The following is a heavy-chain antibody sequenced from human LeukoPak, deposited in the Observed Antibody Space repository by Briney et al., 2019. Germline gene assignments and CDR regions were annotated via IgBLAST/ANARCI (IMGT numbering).Heavy chain of an antibody. J-gene: IGHJ6*03. CDR1: GGSISSYY. Sequence: SETLSLTCTVSGGSISSYYWSWIRQPPGKGLEWIGYIYYSGSTNYNPSLKSRVTISVDRSKNQFSLRLSSVTAADTAVYYCAKTYYDILTGYGGPYYMDVWGKGTTVTVSS. D-gene: IGHD3-9*01. CDR2: IYYSGST. V-gene: IGHV4-59*12. CDR3: AKTYYDILTGYGGPYYMDV.